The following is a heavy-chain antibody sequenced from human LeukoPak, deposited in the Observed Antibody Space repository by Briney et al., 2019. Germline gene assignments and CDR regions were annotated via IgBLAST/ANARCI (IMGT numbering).Heavy chain of an antibody. Sequence: SETLSLTCTVSGGSISSYYWSWIRLPPCKGLEWIGYLSKSGNTNYSPSLKSRVTIFGDTSKNQFFLKLSSVTAADTAMYYCARARYVNSFYAFDIWGEGTLVTVSS. CDR2: LSKSGNT. D-gene: IGHD3-9*01. V-gene: IGHV4-59*01. CDR1: GGSISSYY. CDR3: ARARYVNSFYAFDI. J-gene: IGHJ3*02.